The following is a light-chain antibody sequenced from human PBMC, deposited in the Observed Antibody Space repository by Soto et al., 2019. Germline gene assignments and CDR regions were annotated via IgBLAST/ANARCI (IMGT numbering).Light chain of an antibody. CDR2: AAS. CDR3: QQFKSYPIT. J-gene: IGKJ5*01. CDR1: QDISNH. Sequence: DIQMTQSPSSLSASVGDRVTITCRASQDISNHLAWFQQKPGKAPKSLIFAASRLQSGVPSKFSGSGSGTDFTLTISSLQPEDFATYYCQQFKSYPITFGQGTRLEIK. V-gene: IGKV1-16*02.